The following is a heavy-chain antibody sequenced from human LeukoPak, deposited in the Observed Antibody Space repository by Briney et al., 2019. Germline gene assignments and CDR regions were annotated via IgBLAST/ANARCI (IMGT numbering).Heavy chain of an antibody. CDR3: ARDQDPLWFGELSTGGYFDL. Sequence: GGSLGLSCAASGFTFSSYSTNWVRQAPGKGLEWVSSISSSSSYIYYADSVKGRFTISRDNAKNSLYLQMNSLRAEDTAVYYCARDQDPLWFGELSTGGYFDLWGRGTLVTVSS. CDR1: GFTFSSYS. D-gene: IGHD3-10*01. J-gene: IGHJ2*01. CDR2: ISSSSSYI. V-gene: IGHV3-21*01.